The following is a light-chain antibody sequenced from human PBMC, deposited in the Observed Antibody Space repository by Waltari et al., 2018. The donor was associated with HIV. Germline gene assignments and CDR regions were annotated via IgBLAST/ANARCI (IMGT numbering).Light chain of an antibody. CDR2: GAS. CDR3: QQYNNWPYT. Sequence: EIVMTQSPATLSVSPGERVTLSCRASQSVTSNLAWYHQKPGQPPRLLIYGASTRATGIPARFSGSGSGTEFTLTVNSLQSEDFAVYYCQQYNNWPYTFGQGTKLEIK. J-gene: IGKJ2*01. V-gene: IGKV3-15*01. CDR1: QSVTSN.